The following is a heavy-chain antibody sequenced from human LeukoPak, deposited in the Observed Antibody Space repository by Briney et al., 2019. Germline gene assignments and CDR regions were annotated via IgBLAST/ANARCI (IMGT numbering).Heavy chain of an antibody. D-gene: IGHD2-15*01. Sequence: GRSLRLSCAASGFTFSSYGMHWVRQAPGKGLEWVAVIWYDGSNKYYADSVKGRFTISRDNSKNTVYLQMNSLRAEDTAVYYCAKGRSVVGTTAEFDYWGQGTLVTVSS. V-gene: IGHV3-33*06. J-gene: IGHJ4*02. CDR1: GFTFSSYG. CDR3: AKGRSVVGTTAEFDY. CDR2: IWYDGSNK.